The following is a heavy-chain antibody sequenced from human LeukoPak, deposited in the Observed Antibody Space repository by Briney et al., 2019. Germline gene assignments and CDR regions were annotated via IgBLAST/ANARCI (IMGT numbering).Heavy chain of an antibody. V-gene: IGHV4-30-4*01. CDR1: GGSFSGYY. Sequence: PSETLSLTCAVYGGSFSGYYWSWIRQPPGKGLEWIGYIYYSGSTYYNPSLKSRVTISVDTSKNQFSLKLSSVTAADTAVYYCAREDCSGGSCYPYYWGQGTLVTVSS. CDR2: IYYSGST. CDR3: AREDCSGGSCYPYY. D-gene: IGHD2-15*01. J-gene: IGHJ4*02.